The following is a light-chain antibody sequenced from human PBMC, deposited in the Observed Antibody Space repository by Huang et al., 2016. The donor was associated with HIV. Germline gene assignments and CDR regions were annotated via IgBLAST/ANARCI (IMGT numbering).Light chain of an antibody. CDR1: QSVSSRY. Sequence: EIVLTQSPASLSLSPGERAMLSCGASQSVSSRYLAWFQHKPGLPPRRLIYGASVRAPGTPDRCSGGWSGADFTLTISRLEPEDFAVYYCQQYGSSSYTFGQGTKLEIK. CDR3: QQYGSSSYT. CDR2: GAS. J-gene: IGKJ2*01. V-gene: IGKV3D-20*01.